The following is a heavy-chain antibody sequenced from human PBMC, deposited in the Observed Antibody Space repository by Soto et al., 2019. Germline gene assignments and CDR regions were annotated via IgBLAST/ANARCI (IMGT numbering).Heavy chain of an antibody. CDR2: IYYSGST. J-gene: IGHJ4*02. CDR3: ARTDYGDYDIETPFDY. CDR1: VGSISSSC. V-gene: IGHV4-59*12. Sequence: SETLSLTCTVSVGSISSSCWCWIRQPPEKGLEWIGYIYYSGSTYYNPSLKSRVTISVDTSKNQFSLKLSSVTAADTAVYYCARTDYGDYDIETPFDYWGQGTLVTVSS. D-gene: IGHD4-17*01.